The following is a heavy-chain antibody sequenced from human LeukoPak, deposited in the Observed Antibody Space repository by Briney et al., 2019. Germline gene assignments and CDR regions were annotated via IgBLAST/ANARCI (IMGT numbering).Heavy chain of an antibody. Sequence: SETLSLTCTVSGGSISSYYWSWIRQPPGKGLEWIGYIYYSGSTNYNPSLKSRVTISVDTSKNQFSLKLSSVTAADTAVYYCARAIYGGGDYWGQGTLVTVSS. V-gene: IGHV4-59*01. D-gene: IGHD4-23*01. CDR3: ARAIYGGGDY. CDR2: IYYSGST. CDR1: GGSISSYY. J-gene: IGHJ4*02.